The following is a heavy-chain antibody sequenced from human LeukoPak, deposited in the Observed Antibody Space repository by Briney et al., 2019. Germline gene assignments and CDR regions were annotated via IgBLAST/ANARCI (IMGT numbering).Heavy chain of an antibody. J-gene: IGHJ5*02. Sequence: GESLKISCKGSGYSFTSYWIGWVRQMPGKGLEWMGIIYPGDPDTRYSPSFQGQVTISADKSISTAYLQWSSLKASDTAMYYCARQGAAAGTGGTSFDPWGQGTLVTVSS. D-gene: IGHD6-13*01. CDR3: ARQGAAAGTGGTSFDP. CDR1: GYSFTSYW. V-gene: IGHV5-51*01. CDR2: IYPGDPDT.